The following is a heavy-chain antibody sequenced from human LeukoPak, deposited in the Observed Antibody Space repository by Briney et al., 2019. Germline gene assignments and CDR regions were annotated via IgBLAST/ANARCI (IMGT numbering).Heavy chain of an antibody. Sequence: SETLSLTCTVSGGSISGYFWNWIRQPPGKGLEWIGNIYYSGHTNYKPSLKNRVTISLDTSKNQFSLKLTSVTAADTAVYYCARDGHSSGWLDYWGQGAMITVSS. D-gene: IGHD6-19*01. CDR3: ARDGHSSGWLDY. J-gene: IGHJ4*02. CDR2: IYYSGHT. V-gene: IGHV4-59*01. CDR1: GGSISGYF.